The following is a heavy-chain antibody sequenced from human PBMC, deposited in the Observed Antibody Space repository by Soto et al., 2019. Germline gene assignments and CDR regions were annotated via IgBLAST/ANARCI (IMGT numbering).Heavy chain of an antibody. J-gene: IGHJ5*01. V-gene: IGHV3-23*01. D-gene: IGHD3-22*01. CDR3: AKSYFDSSGFDS. CDR2: VSDTGIST. Sequence: EVQLLDSGGGLVQPGGSLRLSCAASGFTFRSYALSWVRQAPGKGLEWVSTVSDTGISTYYAGSVTGRFTISRDNSRNTVYLQMNSLRADDTAVYYCAKSYFDSSGFDSWGLGTLVTVSS. CDR1: GFTFRSYA.